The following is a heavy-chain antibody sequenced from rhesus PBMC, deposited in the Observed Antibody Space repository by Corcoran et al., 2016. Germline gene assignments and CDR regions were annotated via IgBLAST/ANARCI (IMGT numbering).Heavy chain of an antibody. V-gene: IGHV4-169*01. Sequence: QLQLQESGPGLVKPSETLSVTCAVSGGSISSSYWSWIRQAPGKGLEWIGYIYGSGSSTNYNPSPKSRVTLSVDTSKNQLSLKLSSVTTADTAVYYCARATNTVRGEYFEFWGQGALVTVSS. CDR3: ARATNTVRGEYFEF. CDR2: IYGSGSST. CDR1: GGSISSSY. D-gene: IGHD4-23*01. J-gene: IGHJ1*01.